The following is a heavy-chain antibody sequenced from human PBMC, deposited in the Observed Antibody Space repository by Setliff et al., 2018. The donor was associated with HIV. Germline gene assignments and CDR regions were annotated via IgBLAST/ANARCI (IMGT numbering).Heavy chain of an antibody. CDR2: IWHDGSNE. V-gene: IGHV3-30*02. CDR3: ATLNDGHCSGVGCQRGGFDY. Sequence: QLGGSLRLSCVASGFTFNTYGIHWVRQAPGKGLEWVAFIWHDGSNEYYADSVKGRFTISRDNSKNTVYLHVNSLRADDTAVYHCATLNDGHCSGVGCQRGGFDYWGQGTLVTVSS. J-gene: IGHJ4*02. CDR1: GFTFNTYG. D-gene: IGHD2-15*01.